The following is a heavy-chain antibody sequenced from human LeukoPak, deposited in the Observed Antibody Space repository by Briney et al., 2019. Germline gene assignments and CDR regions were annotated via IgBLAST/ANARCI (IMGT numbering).Heavy chain of an antibody. Sequence: PSETLSLTCAVYGGSFSGYYWSWIRQPPGKGLEWIGEINHSGSTNYNPSLKSRVTISVDTSKNQLSLKLSSVTTADTAVYYCARVPTFNTFDVWGQGTMVTVSS. J-gene: IGHJ3*01. CDR2: INHSGST. CDR1: GGSFSGYY. V-gene: IGHV4-34*01. CDR3: ARVPTFNTFDV. D-gene: IGHD2/OR15-2a*01.